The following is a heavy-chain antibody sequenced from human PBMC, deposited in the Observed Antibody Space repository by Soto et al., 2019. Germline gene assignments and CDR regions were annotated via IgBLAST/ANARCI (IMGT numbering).Heavy chain of an antibody. D-gene: IGHD2-21*02. CDR1: GEYISSSSYY. Sequence: SETLSDTCSVAGEYISSSSYYWGWNRQPPGKGLEWIGSIYHSGRTYYNPSLKSRVSISIDTSKNQFSLKLSSVTAADTALYYCARQRTTVVTQAYFDYWGQGALVTVSS. CDR2: IYHSGRT. J-gene: IGHJ4*02. CDR3: ARQRTTVVTQAYFDY. V-gene: IGHV4-39*01.